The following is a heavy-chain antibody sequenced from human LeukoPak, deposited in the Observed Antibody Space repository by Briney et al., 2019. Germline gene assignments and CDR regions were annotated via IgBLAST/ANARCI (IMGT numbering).Heavy chain of an antibody. J-gene: IGHJ6*04. CDR3: AELGITMIGGV. Sequence: GGSLRLSCAASGFSFSSYEMNWVRQAPGEGLEGVSYISSSCSIICCADYVKGRFTIARDNAKNSLYLQMNSLRAEDTAVYYCAELGITMIGGVWGKGTTVTISS. D-gene: IGHD3-10*02. CDR1: GFSFSSYE. CDR2: ISSSCSII. V-gene: IGHV3-48*03.